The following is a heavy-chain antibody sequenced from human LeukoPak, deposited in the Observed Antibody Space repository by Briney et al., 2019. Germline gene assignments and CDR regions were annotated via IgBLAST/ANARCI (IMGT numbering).Heavy chain of an antibody. CDR1: GFTFSSYW. V-gene: IGHV3-7*01. CDR3: ARGYSGRGGYYFDY. CDR2: IKQDGSEK. J-gene: IGHJ4*02. Sequence: PGGSLRLSCAASGFTFSSYWMSWVRQAPGKGLEWVANIKQDGSEKYYVDSVKGRFTISRDNAKNSLYLQMNSLRAEDTAVYYCARGYSGRGGYYFDYWGQGTLVTVSS. D-gene: IGHD1-26*01.